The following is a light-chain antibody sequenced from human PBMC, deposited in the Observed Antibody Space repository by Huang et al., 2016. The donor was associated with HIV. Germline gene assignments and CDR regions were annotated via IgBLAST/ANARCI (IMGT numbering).Light chain of an antibody. V-gene: IGKV2-28*01. CDR2: SGS. CDR3: MQSLQTPGT. CDR1: QRLLHGNGYNY. J-gene: IGKJ5*01. Sequence: DIVMIQSPLSLSVTPGEAASISCRSSQRLLHGNGYNYLEWYLQKPGQSPQLLISSGSDRAPVVPARFSASGSGADFSLTISSVEAEDIGIYYCMQSLQTPGTFGQGTRLDIK.